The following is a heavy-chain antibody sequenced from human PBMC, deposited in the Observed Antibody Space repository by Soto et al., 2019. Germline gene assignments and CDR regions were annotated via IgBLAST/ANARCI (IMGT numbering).Heavy chain of an antibody. CDR2: ISSSSSTI. D-gene: IGHD6-6*01. V-gene: IGHV3-48*02. CDR1: GFTFSSYS. Sequence: LTHSCAASGFTFSSYSMNYVRQAPRKGLEWVSYISSSSSTIYYADSVKGRFTISRDNAKNSLYLQMNSLRDEDTAVYYCARDQMEQLVPNGSIPWGQGTLVTVSS. J-gene: IGHJ5*02. CDR3: ARDQMEQLVPNGSIP.